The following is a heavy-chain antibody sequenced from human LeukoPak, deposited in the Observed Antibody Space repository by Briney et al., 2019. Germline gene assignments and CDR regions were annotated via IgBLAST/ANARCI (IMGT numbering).Heavy chain of an antibody. Sequence: GGSLRLSCRVSGFTFNTYWMHWVRQAPGKGLVWVSRMNNDGRVISYADSVKGRFTISRDNAKNTLYLQMNSLRAEDTAVYYCANWIGSSSRDYWGQGTLVTVSS. V-gene: IGHV3-74*01. J-gene: IGHJ4*02. CDR2: MNNDGRVI. CDR1: GFTFNTYW. CDR3: ANWIGSSSRDY. D-gene: IGHD6-6*01.